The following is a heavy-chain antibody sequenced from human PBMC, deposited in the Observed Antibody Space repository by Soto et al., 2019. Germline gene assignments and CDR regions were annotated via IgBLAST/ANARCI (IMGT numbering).Heavy chain of an antibody. CDR1: GGSISSGGYY. CDR2: IYYSGST. CDR3: ARASEQQLRFDP. D-gene: IGHD6-13*01. Sequence: SETLSLTCTVSGGSISSGGYYWSWIRQHPGKGLEWIGYIYYSGSTYYNPSLKSRVTISVDTSKNQFSLKLSSVTAADTAVYYCARASEQQLRFDPWGQGTLVTVSS. V-gene: IGHV4-31*03. J-gene: IGHJ5*02.